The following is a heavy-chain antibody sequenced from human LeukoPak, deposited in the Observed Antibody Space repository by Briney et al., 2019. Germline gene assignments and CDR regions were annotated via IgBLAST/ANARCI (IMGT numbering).Heavy chain of an antibody. J-gene: IGHJ1*01. CDR1: GYSISSDYY. Sequence: SETLSLTCTVSGYSISSDYYWSWIRQPPGKGLEWIGEINHSGSTNYNPSLKSRVTISVDTSKNQFSLKLSSVTAADTAVYYCARGGSGWYAYFQHWGQGTLVTVSS. D-gene: IGHD6-19*01. CDR2: INHSGST. CDR3: ARGGSGWYAYFQH. V-gene: IGHV4-38-2*02.